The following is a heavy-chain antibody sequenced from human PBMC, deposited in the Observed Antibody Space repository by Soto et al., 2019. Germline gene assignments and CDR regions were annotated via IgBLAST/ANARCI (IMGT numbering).Heavy chain of an antibody. J-gene: IGHJ5*02. D-gene: IGHD3-3*01. CDR3: TRDSTPHYDFWSGYYRGWFDP. V-gene: IGHV1-69*13. Sequence: SVRVSCKASGRTFSTYAISWVRQAPGQGPEWMGGIIPIFGTANYAQKFQGRVTITADESTSTAYMELSSLRSEDTAVYYCTRDSTPHYDFWSGYYRGWFDPWGQGTLVTVSS. CDR1: GRTFSTYA. CDR2: IIPIFGTA.